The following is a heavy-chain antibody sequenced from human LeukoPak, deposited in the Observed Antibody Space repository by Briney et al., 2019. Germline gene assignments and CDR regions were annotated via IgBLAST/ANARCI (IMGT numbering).Heavy chain of an antibody. J-gene: IGHJ3*02. V-gene: IGHV4-39*01. Sequence: SETLSLTCTVPGGSISSSSYYWGWIRQPPGKGLEWIGSIYYSGSTYYNPSLKSRVTISVDTSKDQFSLKLSSVTAADTAVYYCARRRPSVVVVANDAFDIWGQGTMVTVSS. CDR1: GGSISSSSYY. CDR3: ARRRPSVVVVANDAFDI. D-gene: IGHD2-15*01. CDR2: IYYSGST.